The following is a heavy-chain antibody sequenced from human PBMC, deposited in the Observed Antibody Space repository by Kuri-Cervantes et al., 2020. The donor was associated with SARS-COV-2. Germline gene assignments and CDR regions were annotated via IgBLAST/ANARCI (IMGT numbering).Heavy chain of an antibody. Sequence: GESLKISCAASGFTFSSYAMSLVRQAPGKGLEWVSAISGSGGSTYYADSVKGRFTISRDNSKNTLYLQMNSLRAEDTAVCYCARNPTYGDYPYWYFDLWGRGTLVTVSS. D-gene: IGHD4-17*01. J-gene: IGHJ2*01. V-gene: IGHV3-23*01. CDR2: ISGSGGST. CDR3: ARNPTYGDYPYWYFDL. CDR1: GFTFSSYA.